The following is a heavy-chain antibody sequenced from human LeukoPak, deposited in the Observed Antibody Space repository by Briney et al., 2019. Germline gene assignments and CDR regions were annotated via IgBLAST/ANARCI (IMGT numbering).Heavy chain of an antibody. CDR2: LYHSGST. CDR3: AKSNGYGLVDI. D-gene: IGHD3-10*01. V-gene: IGHV4-38-2*02. J-gene: IGHJ3*02. CDR1: GYSISSGYY. Sequence: SETLSLTCTVSGYSISSGYYWGWIRQPPGKGLEWIASLYHSGSTYHNPSLKSRVTISVDTSRNQFSLKLNSVTAADTAVYYCAKSNGYGLVDIWGQGTMVTVSS.